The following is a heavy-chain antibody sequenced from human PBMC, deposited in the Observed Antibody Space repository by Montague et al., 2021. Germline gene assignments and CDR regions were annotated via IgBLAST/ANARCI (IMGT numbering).Heavy chain of an antibody. D-gene: IGHD3-22*01. Sequence: SETLSLTCTVSGGSISGSHSYWGWLRQPPGKEPEWSGSFFYRGNTYYTSPHNSRVIISVDTSKNYFSLRLNSVTAAATAVFYCVRHYDSAASRFDYWGQGILVTVSS. CDR1: GGSISGSHSY. J-gene: IGHJ4*02. CDR3: VRHYDSAASRFDY. V-gene: IGHV4-39*01. CDR2: FFYRGNT.